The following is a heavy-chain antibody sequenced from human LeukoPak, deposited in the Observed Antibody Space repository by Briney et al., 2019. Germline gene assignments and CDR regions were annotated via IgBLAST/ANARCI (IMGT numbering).Heavy chain of an antibody. D-gene: IGHD1-26*01. V-gene: IGHV1-2*02. J-gene: IGHJ4*02. CDR3: ARGGGTFRTNGIYPGNY. CDR1: GYSFSSYY. CDR2: INPNSGDT. Sequence: GASVKVSCKASGYSFSSYYIHWVRQAPGQGLEWMGWINPNSGDTKLNQKFQDSFTVTTDTSTNTVYVGLSNLTSDDTAVYYCARGGGTFRTNGIYPGNYWGQGTLVTVSS.